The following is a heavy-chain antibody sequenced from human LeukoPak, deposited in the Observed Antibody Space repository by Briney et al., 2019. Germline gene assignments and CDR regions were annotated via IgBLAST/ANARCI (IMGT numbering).Heavy chain of an antibody. D-gene: IGHD3-10*01. CDR3: ARGGRFGEFFDF. J-gene: IGHJ4*02. Sequence: SETLSFTCTVYGVSLSGFYSSWIRQSPEKGLEWLGEINDSGRSKYSPSLRNRVTMSADTSENQLSLLVYSLTAADTAVYYCARGGRFGEFFDFWGQGTLVAVSS. CDR2: INDSGRS. CDR1: GVSLSGFY. V-gene: IGHV4-34*01.